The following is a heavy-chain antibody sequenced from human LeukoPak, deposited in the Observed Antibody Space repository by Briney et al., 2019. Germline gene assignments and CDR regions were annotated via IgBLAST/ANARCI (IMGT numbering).Heavy chain of an antibody. D-gene: IGHD2-15*01. CDR2: ISSSSSYI. V-gene: IGHV3-21*01. CDR1: GFTFSSYS. J-gene: IGHJ3*02. CDR3: ARDLCTRYCSGGSLLKRVGDAFDI. Sequence: GGSLRLSCAASGFTFSSYSMNWVRQAPGKGLEWVSSISSSSSYIYYADSVKGRFTISRDNAKNSLYLQMNSLRVEDTAVYYCARDLCTRYCSGGSLLKRVGDAFDIWGQGTMVTVSS.